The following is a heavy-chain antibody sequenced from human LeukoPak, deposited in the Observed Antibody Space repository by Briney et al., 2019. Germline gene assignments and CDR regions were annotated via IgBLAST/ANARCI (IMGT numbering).Heavy chain of an antibody. CDR2: IKQDGNEK. CDR1: GFTFGSYG. CDR3: ARDRYSY. J-gene: IGHJ4*02. D-gene: IGHD1-1*01. V-gene: IGHV3-7*01. Sequence: GGSLRLSCAASGFTFGSYGMSWVRQAPGKGLEWVANIKQDGNEKYYVDSVKGRFTISRDNAKNSLFLQMNSLRAEDTAMYYCARDRYSYWGQGTLVTVSS.